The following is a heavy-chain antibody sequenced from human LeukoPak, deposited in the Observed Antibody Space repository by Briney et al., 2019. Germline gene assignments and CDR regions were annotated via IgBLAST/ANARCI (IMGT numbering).Heavy chain of an antibody. Sequence: PGGSLSLSCAASGFGSSNYGMDWVRQAPGKGLEWVAVISSDGSQKYYADSVKGRFTISRDNSKNTLYLQMDSLRPDDTAVYYCAKDFGSLWFGEYTIFDYWGQGTLVTVSS. CDR3: AKDFGSLWFGEYTIFDY. CDR1: GFGSSNYG. D-gene: IGHD3-10*01. J-gene: IGHJ4*02. CDR2: ISSDGSQK. V-gene: IGHV3-30*18.